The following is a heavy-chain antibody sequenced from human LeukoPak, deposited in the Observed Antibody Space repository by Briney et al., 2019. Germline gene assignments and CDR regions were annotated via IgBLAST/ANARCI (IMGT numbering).Heavy chain of an antibody. V-gene: IGHV4-34*01. Sequence: SETLSLTCAVYGGSFSGYYWSWIRQPPGKGLEWIGEINHSGSTNYNPSLKSRVTISVDMSKNQFSLKLSSVTAADTAVYYCARVAPYIVVVVAATRVGAFDIWGQGTMVTVSS. CDR2: INHSGST. CDR1: GGSFSGYY. J-gene: IGHJ3*02. CDR3: ARVAPYIVVVVAATRVGAFDI. D-gene: IGHD2-15*01.